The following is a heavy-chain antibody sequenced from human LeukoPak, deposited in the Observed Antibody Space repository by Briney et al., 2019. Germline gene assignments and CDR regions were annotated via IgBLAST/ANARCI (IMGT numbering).Heavy chain of an antibody. CDR1: GYTFTSYG. Sequence: ASVKVSCKATGYTFTSYGISWVRQAPGQGLEWMGWISAYNGNTNYAQKLRGRVTMTTDTSTSTAYMELRSLRSDDTAVYYCARDSRGYNWNYPANYWGQGTLVTVSS. CDR2: ISAYNGNT. V-gene: IGHV1-18*01. CDR3: ARDSRGYNWNYPANY. D-gene: IGHD1-7*01. J-gene: IGHJ4*02.